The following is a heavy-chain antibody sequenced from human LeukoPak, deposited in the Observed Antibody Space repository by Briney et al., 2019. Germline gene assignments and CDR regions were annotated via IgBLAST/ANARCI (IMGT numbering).Heavy chain of an antibody. CDR3: AKGRGQGFDY. Sequence: PGGSLRLSCAASGLTFSSYGMHWVRQAPGKGLEWVAVISYDGSNKYYADSVKGRFTISRDNSKNTLYLQMNSLRAEDTAVYYCAKGRGQGFDYWGQGTLVTVSS. V-gene: IGHV3-30*18. CDR1: GLTFSSYG. CDR2: ISYDGSNK. J-gene: IGHJ4*02. D-gene: IGHD3-10*01.